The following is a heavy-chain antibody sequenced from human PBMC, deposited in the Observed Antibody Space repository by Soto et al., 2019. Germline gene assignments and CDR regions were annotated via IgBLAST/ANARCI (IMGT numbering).Heavy chain of an antibody. CDR3: ARNRRRQYCSGGSCYTLNAFDI. V-gene: IGHV1-69*06. CDR2: IIPIFGTA. Sequence: QVQLVQSGAEVKKPGSSVKVSCKASGGTFSSYAISWVRQAPGQGLEWMGGIIPIFGTANYAQKFQGRVTITADKYTSTAYMELSSLRSEDTAVYYCARNRRRQYCSGGSCYTLNAFDIWGQGTMVTVSS. J-gene: IGHJ3*02. CDR1: GGTFSSYA. D-gene: IGHD2-15*01.